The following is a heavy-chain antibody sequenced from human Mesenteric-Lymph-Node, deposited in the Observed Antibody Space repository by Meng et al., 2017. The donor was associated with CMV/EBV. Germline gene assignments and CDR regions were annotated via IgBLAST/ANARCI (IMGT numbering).Heavy chain of an antibody. Sequence: KVSCTASGYTFTSYSMHWVRQAPGQGLEWMGRINPGDCSTSYAQKFQGRVTVTRDTSTSTIYMELSSLRSEDTALYYCARAHSGSYSHWGQGTLVTVSS. J-gene: IGHJ4*02. CDR2: INPGDCST. CDR1: GYTFTSYS. CDR3: ARAHSGSYSH. D-gene: IGHD1-26*01. V-gene: IGHV1-46*01.